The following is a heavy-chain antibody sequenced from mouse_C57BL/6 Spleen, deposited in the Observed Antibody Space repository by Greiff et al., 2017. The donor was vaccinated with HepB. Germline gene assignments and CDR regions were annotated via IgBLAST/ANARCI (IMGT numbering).Heavy chain of an antibody. D-gene: IGHD2-4*01. V-gene: IGHV1-80*01. CDR1: GYAFSSYW. J-gene: IGHJ4*01. CDR2: IYPGDGDT. CDR3: ARFYYDYGDYYAMDY. Sequence: VQGVESGAELVKPGASVKISCKASGYAFSSYWMNWVKQRPGKGLEWIGQIYPGDGDTNYNGKFKGKATLTADKSSSTAYMQLSSLTSEDSAVYFCARFYYDYGDYYAMDYWGQGTSVTVSS.